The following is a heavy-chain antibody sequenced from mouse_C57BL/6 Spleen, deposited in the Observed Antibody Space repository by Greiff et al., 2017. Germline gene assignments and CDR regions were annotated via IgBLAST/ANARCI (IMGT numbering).Heavy chain of an antibody. J-gene: IGHJ4*01. CDR3: ASDGYYLPRDY. CDR2: IHPKSGST. D-gene: IGHD2-3*01. CDR1: GYTFTSYW. V-gene: IGHV1-64*01. Sequence: VQLQQSGAELVKPGASVKLSCKASGYTFTSYWMHWVKQRPGQGLEWIGMIHPKSGSTNYNEKFKGKDTLTADKSSSTAYMQLRSLTSADSAVYDCASDGYYLPRDYWGQGTSVTVSS.